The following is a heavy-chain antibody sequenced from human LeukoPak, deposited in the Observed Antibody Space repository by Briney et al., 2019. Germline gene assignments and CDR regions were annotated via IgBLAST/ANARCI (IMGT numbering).Heavy chain of an antibody. CDR2: FDREDGGT. Sequence: ASVKVSCKLSGYSGIELDMHWERQAPGKGLEWMGGFDREDGGTIYARKFQGRVTMTEDTSTDTAYMELSSLTSEDTAVYYCATHTISGVVTYAFQMWGRGTLVTVSS. V-gene: IGHV1-24*01. D-gene: IGHD3-3*01. J-gene: IGHJ3*02. CDR1: GYSGIELD. CDR3: ATHTISGVVTYAFQM.